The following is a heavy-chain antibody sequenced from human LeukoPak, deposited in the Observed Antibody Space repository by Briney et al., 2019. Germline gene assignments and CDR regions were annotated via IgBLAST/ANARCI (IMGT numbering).Heavy chain of an antibody. Sequence: GGSLRLSCAASGFTFSSYGMHWVRQAPGKGLEWVAVIWYDGSNKYYADSVKGRFTISRDNSKNTLYLQMNSLRAEDTAVYYCARTTTVVTPADAFDIWGQGTMDTVSS. D-gene: IGHD4-23*01. CDR3: ARTTTVVTPADAFDI. J-gene: IGHJ3*02. CDR2: IWYDGSNK. CDR1: GFTFSSYG. V-gene: IGHV3-33*01.